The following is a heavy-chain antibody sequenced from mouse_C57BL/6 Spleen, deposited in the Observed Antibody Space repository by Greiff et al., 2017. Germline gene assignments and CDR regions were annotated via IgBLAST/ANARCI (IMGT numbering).Heavy chain of an antibody. V-gene: IGHV5-4*01. D-gene: IGHD1-1*01. CDR3: AREGGVFITTVVASRYFDV. CDR2: ISDGGSYT. Sequence: EVQLQESGGGLVKPGGSLKLSCAASGFTFSSYAMSWVRQTPEKRLEWVATISDGGSYTYYPDNVKGRFTISRDNAKNNLYLQMSHLKSEDTAMYYCAREGGVFITTVVASRYFDVWGTGTTVTVSS. J-gene: IGHJ1*03. CDR1: GFTFSSYA.